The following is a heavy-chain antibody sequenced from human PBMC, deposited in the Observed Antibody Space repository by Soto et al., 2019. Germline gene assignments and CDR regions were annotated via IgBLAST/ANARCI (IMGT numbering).Heavy chain of an antibody. CDR2: TYYRSKWYN. Sequence: SQTLSLTCAISGDSVSSNSAAWNWIRQSPSRGLEWLGRTYYRSKWYNDYAVSVKSRITINPDTSKNQFSLQLNSVTPEDTAVYYCAREQKVTYYYDSSGYYFFDDRGQGTPVTVSS. D-gene: IGHD3-22*01. CDR1: GDSVSSNSAA. J-gene: IGHJ4*02. CDR3: AREQKVTYYYDSSGYYFFDD. V-gene: IGHV6-1*01.